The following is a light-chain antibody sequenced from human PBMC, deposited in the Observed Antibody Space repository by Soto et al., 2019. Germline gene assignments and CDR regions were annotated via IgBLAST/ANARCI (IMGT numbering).Light chain of an antibody. J-gene: IGLJ2*01. Sequence: QSVLTQPPSASGTPGQRVTISCSGSNSNIGRNTVNWYQQLPGAAPKLLISSNDQRPSGVPDRFSGSKSGTSASLAISGLQSEDEADYFCAAWDARVDGVLFGGGTKLTVL. CDR1: NSNIGRNT. CDR2: SND. CDR3: AAWDARVDGVL. V-gene: IGLV1-44*01.